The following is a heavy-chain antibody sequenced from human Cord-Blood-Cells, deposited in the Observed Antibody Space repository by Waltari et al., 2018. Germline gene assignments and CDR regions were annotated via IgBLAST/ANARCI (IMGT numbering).Heavy chain of an antibody. CDR3: ARDGIAARRRGFDY. CDR2: IKQDGSEK. Sequence: EVQLVESGGGLVQPGGSLRLSCAASGFTFSSYWMSWVRQAPGKGREWVANIKQDGSEKYYVDSCKGRFTISRDNAKNSLYLQMNSRRAEDTAVYYCARDGIAARRRGFDYWGQGTLVTVSS. CDR1: GFTFSSYW. V-gene: IGHV3-7*01. D-gene: IGHD6-6*01. J-gene: IGHJ4*02.